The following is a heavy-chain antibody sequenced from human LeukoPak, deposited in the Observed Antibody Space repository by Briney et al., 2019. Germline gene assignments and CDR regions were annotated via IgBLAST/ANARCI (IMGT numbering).Heavy chain of an antibody. CDR1: GXTFSSYG. J-gene: IGHJ1*01. CDR3: AKDPYPYCSGGSCYSFYFQH. CDR2: ISYDGSNK. D-gene: IGHD2-15*01. V-gene: IGHV3-30*18. Sequence: GGSLRLSCAASGXTFSSYGMHWVRQAPGKGLEWVAVISYDGSNKYYADSVKGRFTISRDNSKNTLYLQMNSLRAEDTAVYYCAKDPYPYCSGGSCYSFYFQHWGQGTLVTVSS.